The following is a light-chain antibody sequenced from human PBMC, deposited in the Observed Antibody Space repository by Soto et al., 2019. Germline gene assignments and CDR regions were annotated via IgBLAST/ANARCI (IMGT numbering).Light chain of an antibody. J-gene: IGKJ1*01. CDR2: DAS. CDR1: QSINRW. CDR3: QQYHIYSRT. V-gene: IGKV1-5*01. Sequence: DIQMTQSPSTLSASVRDRVTNTCRASQSINRWVAWYQQKPGKAPKTLIYDASSLESGVPSRFSGSGSGTEFTLTISSLQPDDFATYYCQQYHIYSRTFGQGTKV.